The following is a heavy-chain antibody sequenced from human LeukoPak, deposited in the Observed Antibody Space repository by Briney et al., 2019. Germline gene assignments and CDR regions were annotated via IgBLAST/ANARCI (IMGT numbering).Heavy chain of an antibody. D-gene: IGHD6-13*01. CDR2: IYYSGST. Sequence: PSETLSLTCTVSGGTIRGYFWTWIRQPPGKGLEWIGYIYYSGSTNYNPSLKSRVTIAVDTSKNQFSLRLNSVTAADTAVYYCAMAYSSSWHYFDYGGQGTLVTVSS. V-gene: IGHV4-59*01. J-gene: IGHJ4*02. CDR1: GGTIRGYF. CDR3: AMAYSSSWHYFDY.